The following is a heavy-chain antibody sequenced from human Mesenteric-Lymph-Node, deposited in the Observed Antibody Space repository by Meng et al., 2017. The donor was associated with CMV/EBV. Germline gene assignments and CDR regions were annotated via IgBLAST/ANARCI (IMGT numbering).Heavy chain of an antibody. CDR1: GFTFSSYA. D-gene: IGHD4-11*01. CDR2: IKQDGSEK. V-gene: IGHV3-7*01. J-gene: IGHJ4*02. Sequence: GGSLRLSCAASGFTFSSYAMHWVRQAPGKGLEWVANIKQDGSEKYYVDSVKGRFTISRDNAKNSLYLQMNSLRAEDTAVYYCARGTGLQNYDYWGQGTLVTVSS. CDR3: ARGTGLQNYDY.